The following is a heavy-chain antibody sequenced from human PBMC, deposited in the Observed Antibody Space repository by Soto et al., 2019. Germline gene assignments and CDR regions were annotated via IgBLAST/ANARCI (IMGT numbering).Heavy chain of an antibody. Sequence: SETLSLTCTVSGCSLSSGSFFWGWIRQPPGKGLEWIGHIYFTGTSSYSPSLKSRVTMFVDTSKNNFSLRLTSVTAADTAVYYCVRREAVAGSQFDFWGQGTLVTVSS. J-gene: IGHJ4*02. V-gene: IGHV4-39*02. CDR3: VRREAVAGSQFDF. D-gene: IGHD6-19*01. CDR2: IYFTGTS. CDR1: GCSLSSGSFF.